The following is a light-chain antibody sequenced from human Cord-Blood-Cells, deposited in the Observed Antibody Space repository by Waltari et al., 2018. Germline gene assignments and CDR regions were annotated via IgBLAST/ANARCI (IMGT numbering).Light chain of an antibody. Sequence: DIVMTQSPDSLAVSPGERATINSKSSQSVLYSSNNKNYLAWYQQKPGQPPKLLIYWASTRESGVPDRFSGSGSGTDFTLTISSLQAEDVAVYYCQQYYSTPWTFGQGTKVEIK. CDR3: QQYYSTPWT. V-gene: IGKV4-1*01. CDR2: WAS. CDR1: QSVLYSSNNKNY. J-gene: IGKJ1*01.